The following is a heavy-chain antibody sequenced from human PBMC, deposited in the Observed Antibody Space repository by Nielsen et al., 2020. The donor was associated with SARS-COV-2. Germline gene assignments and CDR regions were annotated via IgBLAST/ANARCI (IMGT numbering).Heavy chain of an antibody. D-gene: IGHD3-10*01. Sequence: WVRQAPGQSLEWMGWINAGNGNTKYSQKFQGRVTITRDTSASTAYMDLSSLRSEDTAVYYCARDLLDYYGSGSFNGMDVWGQGTTVTVSS. CDR2: INAGNGNT. CDR3: ARDLLDYYGSGSFNGMDV. J-gene: IGHJ6*02. V-gene: IGHV1-3*01.